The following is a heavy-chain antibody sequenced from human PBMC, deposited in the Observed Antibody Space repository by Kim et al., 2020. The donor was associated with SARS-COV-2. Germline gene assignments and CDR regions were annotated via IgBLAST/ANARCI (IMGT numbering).Heavy chain of an antibody. CDR2: ISYDGSNK. V-gene: IGHV3-30-3*01. CDR1: GFTFSSYA. J-gene: IGHJ4*02. Sequence: GGSLRLSCAASGFTFSSYAMHWVRQAPGKGLEWVAVISYDGSNKYYADSVKGRFTISRDNSKNTLYLQMNSLRAEDTAVYYCAREGYDSSGYYYRPTILYYFDDWGQGTLVTVSS. D-gene: IGHD3-22*01. CDR3: AREGYDSSGYYYRPTILYYFDD.